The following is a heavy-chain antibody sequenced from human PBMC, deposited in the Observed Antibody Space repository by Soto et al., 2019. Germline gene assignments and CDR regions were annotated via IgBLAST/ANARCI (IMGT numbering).Heavy chain of an antibody. CDR2: INAGNGFT. V-gene: IGHV1-3*01. Sequence: GASVKVSCKTSGDTFNKFLMHWVRQAPGHSLEWMGYINAGNGFTRYSQGFQGRLSITRDTSASTSYMELSSLRSEDTAVYFCATDEAGDTRPIDYWGQGTLVTVSS. CDR1: GDTFNKFL. J-gene: IGHJ4*01. D-gene: IGHD3-10*01. CDR3: ATDEAGDTRPIDY.